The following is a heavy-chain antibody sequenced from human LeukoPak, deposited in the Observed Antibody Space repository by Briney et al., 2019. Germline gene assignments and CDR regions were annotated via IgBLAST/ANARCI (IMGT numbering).Heavy chain of an antibody. D-gene: IGHD2-21*01. CDR1: GITLSNYG. Sequence: GGSLRLSCAVSGITLSNYGMRWVRQAPGKGLEWVAGISDSGGSTSYADSVKGRFTISRDNPKNTLYMQMNSLRAEDTAVNLCAKPGVVIRVFFVGFHQAALFFDSLGQGALVTVSS. CDR2: ISDSGGST. CDR3: AKPGVVIRVFFVGFHQAALFFDS. J-gene: IGHJ4*02. V-gene: IGHV3-23*01.